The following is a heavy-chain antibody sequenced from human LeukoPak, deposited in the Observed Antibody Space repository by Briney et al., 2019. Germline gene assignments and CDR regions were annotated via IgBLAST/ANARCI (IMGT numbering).Heavy chain of an antibody. CDR2: IYESGQTT. D-gene: IGHD2-21*01. CDR3: AKDYRIGYSDHFDY. Sequence: PGGSLRLSCVGSGFPFSSHAMSWVRQAPEKGLEWVSGIYESGQTTHYADSVKGRFSISRDNSKNTLYLQMGSLRGEDTAIYYCAKDYRIGYSDHFDYWGQGALVTVSS. V-gene: IGHV3-23*01. J-gene: IGHJ4*02. CDR1: GFPFSSHA.